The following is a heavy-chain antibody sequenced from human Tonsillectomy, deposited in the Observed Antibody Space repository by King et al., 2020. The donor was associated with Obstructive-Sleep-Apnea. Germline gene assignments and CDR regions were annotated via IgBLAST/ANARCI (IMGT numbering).Heavy chain of an antibody. V-gene: IGHV4-39*07. CDR3: ARGLVVVITAELWEDNGMDV. CDR2: MYYSGST. J-gene: IGHJ6*02. D-gene: IGHD2-2*01. Sequence: QLQESGPGLVKPSETLSLTCTVSGGSISSSSYYCGWIRQPPGKGLEWIGSMYYSGSTSYNPSLKSRLTISVDTSKNQLSLRLSSVTAADTAVYYCARGLVVVITAELWEDNGMDVWGQGTTVTVSS. CDR1: GGSISSSSYY.